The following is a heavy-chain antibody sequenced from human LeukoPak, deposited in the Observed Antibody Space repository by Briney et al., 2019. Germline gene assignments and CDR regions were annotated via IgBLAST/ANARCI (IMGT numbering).Heavy chain of an antibody. CDR2: IYYSGST. Sequence: SETLSLTCTVSGGSISSSSYYWGWIRQPPGKGLEWIGSIYYSGSTHYNPSLKSRVTISVDTSKNQFSLKLSSVTAADTAVYYCARRYDFWSGYFDYWGQGTLVTVSS. V-gene: IGHV4-39*01. J-gene: IGHJ4*02. D-gene: IGHD3-3*01. CDR3: ARRYDFWSGYFDY. CDR1: GGSISSSSYY.